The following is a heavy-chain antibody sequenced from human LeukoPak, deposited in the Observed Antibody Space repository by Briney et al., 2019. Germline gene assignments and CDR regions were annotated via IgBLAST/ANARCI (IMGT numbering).Heavy chain of an antibody. CDR2: INAGNGNT. Sequence: ASVKVSCKASGYTFTSYAMHWVRQAPGQRLEWMGWINAGNGNTKYSQEFQGRVTITRDTSASTAYMELSSLRSEDMAVYYCARGASEWFGESTHWGQGTLVTVSS. D-gene: IGHD3-10*01. CDR3: ARGASEWFGESTH. V-gene: IGHV1-3*03. J-gene: IGHJ4*02. CDR1: GYTFTSYA.